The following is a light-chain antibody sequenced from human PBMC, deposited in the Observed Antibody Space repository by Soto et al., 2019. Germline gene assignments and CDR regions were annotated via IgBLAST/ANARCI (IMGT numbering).Light chain of an antibody. V-gene: IGKV3-15*01. J-gene: IGKJ5*01. Sequence: EIVMTQSPATLSVSPGERATLSCRARQSVRSNLAWYQQKPGQAPRLLIYGASTRATGIPARFSGIRSATDFTLTISSLQSEDFALYYCQQYNNWPPTFGQGTRLEIK. CDR1: QSVRSN. CDR2: GAS. CDR3: QQYNNWPPT.